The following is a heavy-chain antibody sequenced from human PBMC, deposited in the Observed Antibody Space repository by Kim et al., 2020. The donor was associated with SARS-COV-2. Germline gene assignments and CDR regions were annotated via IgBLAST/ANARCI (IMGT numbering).Heavy chain of an antibody. CDR1: GYTFTGYY. D-gene: IGHD3-22*01. CDR3: ARDRGYYDSSGYYYYYYYYGMDV. J-gene: IGHJ6*02. V-gene: IGHV1-2*02. Sequence: ASVKVSCKASGYTFTGYYMHWVRQAPGQGLEWMGWINPNSGGTNYAQKFQGRVTMTRDTSISTAYMELSRLRSDDTAVYYCARDRGYYDSSGYYYYYYYYGMDVWGQGTTVTVSS. CDR2: INPNSGGT.